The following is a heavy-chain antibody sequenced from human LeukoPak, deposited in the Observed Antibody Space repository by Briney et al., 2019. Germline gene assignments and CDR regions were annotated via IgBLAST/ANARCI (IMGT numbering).Heavy chain of an antibody. CDR2: IYYSGST. CDR3: ARQGMDGETDQYYFDY. V-gene: IGHV4-39*01. CDR1: GGSISSSSYY. Sequence: PSETLSLTCTVSGGSISSSSYYWGWIRQPPGKGLEWIGSIYYSGSTYYNPSLKSRVTISVDTSKTQFSLKLSSVTAADTAVYYCARQGMDGETDQYYFDYWGQGTLVTVSS. D-gene: IGHD2-2*03. J-gene: IGHJ4*02.